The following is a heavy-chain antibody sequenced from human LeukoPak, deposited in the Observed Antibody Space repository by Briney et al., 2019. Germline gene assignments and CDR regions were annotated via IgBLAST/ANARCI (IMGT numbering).Heavy chain of an antibody. CDR3: ARHRDPVGATPFGY. V-gene: IGHV4-39*01. J-gene: IGHJ4*02. Sequence: SETLSLTCTVSGGSISSSSYYWGWIRQPPGKGLEWIGSIYYSGSTYYNPSLKSRVTISVDTSKNQFSLKLSSVTAADTAVYYCARHRDPVGATPFGYWGQGTLVTVSS. CDR2: IYYSGST. D-gene: IGHD1-26*01. CDR1: GGSISSSSYY.